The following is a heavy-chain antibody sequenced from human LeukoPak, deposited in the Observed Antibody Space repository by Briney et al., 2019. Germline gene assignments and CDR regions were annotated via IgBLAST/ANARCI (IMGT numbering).Heavy chain of an antibody. CDR2: INPNSGGT. CDR1: GYTFTGYY. V-gene: IGHV1-2*02. CDR3: ARNRGITYYDFWSGHDAFDI. D-gene: IGHD3-3*01. Sequence: ASVKVSCKASGYTFTGYYMHWVRQAPGQGLEWMGWINPNSGGTNYAQKFQGRVTMTRDTSISTAYTELSRLRSDDTAVYYCARNRGITYYDFWSGHDAFDIWGQGTMVTVSS. J-gene: IGHJ3*02.